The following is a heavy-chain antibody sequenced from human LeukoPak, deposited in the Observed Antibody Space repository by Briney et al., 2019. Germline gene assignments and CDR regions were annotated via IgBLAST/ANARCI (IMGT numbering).Heavy chain of an antibody. J-gene: IGHJ3*02. Sequence: SETLSLTCTVSGASFSDTTYYWDWFRQPPGKGLEWIASIYFSETKYNPSLKSRITISGDTSKNQFSLKLTSVTAPDTAVYYCASPSKLVVSRGAFDIWGQGTMVTVSA. CDR1: GASFSDTTYY. V-gene: IGHV4-39*01. D-gene: IGHD3-10*01. CDR2: IYFSET. CDR3: ASPSKLVVSRGAFDI.